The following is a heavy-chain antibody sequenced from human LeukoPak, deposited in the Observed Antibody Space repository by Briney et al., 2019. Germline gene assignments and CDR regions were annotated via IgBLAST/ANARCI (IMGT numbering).Heavy chain of an antibody. CDR2: ISLTGGST. D-gene: IGHD6-6*01. Sequence: GGSLRLSCAASGFTFSNYAMSWVRQAPGKGLEWVSIISLTGGSTYYADSVKGRFTIPRDNSKNTLYLHINSLRAEDTARYYCVRRGSYFDYWGQGTLVAVSS. J-gene: IGHJ4*02. CDR3: VRRGSYFDY. V-gene: IGHV3-23*01. CDR1: GFTFSNYA.